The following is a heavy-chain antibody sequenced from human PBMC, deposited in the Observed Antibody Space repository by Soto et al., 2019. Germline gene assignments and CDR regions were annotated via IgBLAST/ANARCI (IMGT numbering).Heavy chain of an antibody. CDR2: IYYSGST. CDR1: GGSISSYY. V-gene: IGHV4-59*01. J-gene: IGHJ6*02. CDR3: ARDGGYEPYYYYGMDV. D-gene: IGHD5-12*01. Sequence: PSETLSLTCTVSGGSISSYYWSWIRQPPGKGLEWIGYIYYSGSTNYNPSLKSRVTISVGTSKNQFSLKLSSVTAADTAVYYCARDGGYEPYYYYGMDVWGQGTTVTVSS.